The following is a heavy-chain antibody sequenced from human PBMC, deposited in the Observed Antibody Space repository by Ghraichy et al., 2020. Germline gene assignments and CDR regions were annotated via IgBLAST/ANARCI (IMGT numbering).Heavy chain of an antibody. J-gene: IGHJ5*02. D-gene: IGHD4-17*01. CDR2: IKQDGSDK. CDR3: ARAKVHYGQYGNWFDP. Sequence: LSLTCAASGFTFSSYWMTWVRQAPGKGLEWVANIKQDGSDKNYVDSVKGRFTISRDNAKNSLYLQMNSLRAEDTAVYYCARAKVHYGQYGNWFDPWGQGTLVTVSS. V-gene: IGHV3-7*03. CDR1: GFTFSSYW.